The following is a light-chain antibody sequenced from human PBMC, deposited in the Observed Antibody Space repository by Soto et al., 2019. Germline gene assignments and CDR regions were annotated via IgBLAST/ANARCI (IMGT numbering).Light chain of an antibody. J-gene: IGLJ2*01. CDR3: SSYTSSSLVV. CDR1: SSDVGGYNY. Sequence: QSALTQPASVSGSPGRSITLSCTGTSSDVGGYNYVSWYQQHPGKAPKLMIYDVSNRPSGVSNRFSGSKSGNTASLTISGLQAEDEADYYCSSYTSSSLVVFGGGTKLTVL. V-gene: IGLV2-14*01. CDR2: DVS.